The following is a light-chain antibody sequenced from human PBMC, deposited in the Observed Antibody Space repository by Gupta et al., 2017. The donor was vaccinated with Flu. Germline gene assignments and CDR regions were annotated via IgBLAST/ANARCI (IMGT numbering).Light chain of an antibody. Sequence: DIVMTHSPSTLSVSPGERATHSCRASQSVSSNLAWYQQKPGQAPRLLIYGASTRATGIPARFSGSGSGTEFTLTISSLQSEDFAVYYCQQYDNWPPWTFGQGTKVEIK. J-gene: IGKJ1*01. CDR3: QQYDNWPPWT. V-gene: IGKV3-15*01. CDR1: QSVSSN. CDR2: GAS.